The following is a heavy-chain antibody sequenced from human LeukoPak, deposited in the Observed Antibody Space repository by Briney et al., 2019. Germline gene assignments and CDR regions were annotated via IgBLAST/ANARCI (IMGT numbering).Heavy chain of an antibody. Sequence: GASVKVSCKASGYTFTSYDINWVRQAPGQGLEWMGWINPDSGGTNYAQKFQGRVTMTRDTSITTAYMELSRLTSDDTAVYYCASGYSDYADYYNYYMDVWGKGTTVTVSS. V-gene: IGHV1-2*02. D-gene: IGHD4-11*01. CDR2: INPDSGGT. J-gene: IGHJ6*03. CDR3: ASGYSDYADYYNYYMDV. CDR1: GYTFTSYD.